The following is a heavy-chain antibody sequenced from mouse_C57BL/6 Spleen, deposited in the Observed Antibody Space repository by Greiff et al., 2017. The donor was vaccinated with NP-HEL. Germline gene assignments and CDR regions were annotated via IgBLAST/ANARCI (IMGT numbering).Heavy chain of an antibody. Sequence: QVQLQQPGAELVKPGASVKVSCKASGYTFTSYWMHWVKQRPGQGLEWIGRIHPSASDTNYNQKFKGKSTLTVDKSSSTSYRQLSSLTSEDSSVYYCAKGDSSGAAWFAYWGQGTLVTVSA. CDR2: IHPSASDT. V-gene: IGHV1-74*01. CDR1: GYTFTSYW. J-gene: IGHJ3*01. CDR3: AKGDSSGAAWFAY. D-gene: IGHD3-2*02.